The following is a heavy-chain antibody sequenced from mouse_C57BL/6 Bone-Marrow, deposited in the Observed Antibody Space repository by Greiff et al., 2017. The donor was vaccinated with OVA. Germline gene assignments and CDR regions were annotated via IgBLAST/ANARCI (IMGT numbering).Heavy chain of an antibody. J-gene: IGHJ1*03. CDR1: GFSLTSYG. V-gene: IGHV2-5*01. D-gene: IGHD2-12*01. Sequence: VKLMESGPGLVQPSQSLSITCTVSGFSLTSYGVHWVRQSPGKGLEWLGVIWRGGSTDYNAAFMSRLSITKDNSKSQVFFKMNSLQADDTAIYYCAKSYYSNYWYFDVWGTGTTVTVSS. CDR3: AKSYYSNYWYFDV. CDR2: IWRGGST.